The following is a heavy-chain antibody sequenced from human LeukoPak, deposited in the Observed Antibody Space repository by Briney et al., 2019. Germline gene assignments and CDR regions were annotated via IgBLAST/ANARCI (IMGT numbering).Heavy chain of an antibody. CDR2: INHSGST. CDR1: GGSFSGYY. CDR3: ARRIVVVVAARYNWFDP. D-gene: IGHD2-15*01. Sequence: SSETLSLTCAVYGGSFSGYYWSWIRQPPGKGLEWIGEINHSGSTNYNPSLKSRVTISVDTSKNQFSLKLSSVTAADTAVYYCARRIVVVVAARYNWFDPWGQGTLVTVSS. V-gene: IGHV4-34*01. J-gene: IGHJ5*02.